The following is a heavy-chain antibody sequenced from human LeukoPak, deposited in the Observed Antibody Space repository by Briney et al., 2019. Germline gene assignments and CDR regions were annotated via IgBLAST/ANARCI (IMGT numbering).Heavy chain of an antibody. V-gene: IGHV4-61*02. CDR1: GGSIGSGSYY. CDR3: ASRAPYYYDSSGYYYRAFDI. D-gene: IGHD3-22*01. J-gene: IGHJ3*02. Sequence: PSQTLSLTCTVSGGSIGSGSYYWSWIRQPAGKGLEWIGRIYTSGSTNYNPSLKSRVTISVDTSKNQFSLKLSSVTAADTAVYYCASRAPYYYDSSGYYYRAFDIWGQGTMVTVSS. CDR2: IYTSGST.